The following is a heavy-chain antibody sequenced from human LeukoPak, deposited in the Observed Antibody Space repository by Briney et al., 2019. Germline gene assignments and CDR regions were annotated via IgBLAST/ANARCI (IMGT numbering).Heavy chain of an antibody. J-gene: IGHJ4*02. CDR1: GFTFGNYA. CDR2: VYSGGSI. Sequence: GGSLRLSCAASGFTFGNYAMSWVRQAPGKGLEWVSIVYSGGSIYYADSVKGRFTTSRHNSNNTLDLQMNSLRTEDTAMYYCARSYNSAWLDYWGQGTLVTVSS. V-gene: IGHV3-53*04. CDR3: ARSYNSAWLDY. D-gene: IGHD6-19*01.